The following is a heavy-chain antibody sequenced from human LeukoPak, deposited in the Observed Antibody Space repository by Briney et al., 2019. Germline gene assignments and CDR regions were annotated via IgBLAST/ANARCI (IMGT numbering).Heavy chain of an antibody. CDR3: ARDSTTSSLADP. V-gene: IGHV1-46*01. Sequence: SSVKVSCKASGYTFTNYYLHWVRQAPGQGLEWMGIIHPIGGSTAYAQRFQGRVTMTRDTSTSTVYMELSSLRSEDTAVYYCARDSTTSSLADPWGQGTLVTVSS. CDR1: GYTFTNYY. J-gene: IGHJ5*02. CDR2: IHPIGGST. D-gene: IGHD2-2*01.